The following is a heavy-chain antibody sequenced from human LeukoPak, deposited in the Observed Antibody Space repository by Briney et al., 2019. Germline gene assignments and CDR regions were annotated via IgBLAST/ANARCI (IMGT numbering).Heavy chain of an antibody. V-gene: IGHV3-30*02. CDR1: GLTFSSYG. D-gene: IGHD1-26*01. CDR3: AKDQGGATEYFDY. J-gene: IGHJ4*02. CDR2: IWYGGSNK. Sequence: PGGSLRLSCAASGLTFSSYGMHWVRQAPGKGLEWVAVIWYGGSNKYYADSVKGRFTISRDNSKNTLYLQMNSLRAEDTAVYYCAKDQGGATEYFDYWGQGTLVTVSS.